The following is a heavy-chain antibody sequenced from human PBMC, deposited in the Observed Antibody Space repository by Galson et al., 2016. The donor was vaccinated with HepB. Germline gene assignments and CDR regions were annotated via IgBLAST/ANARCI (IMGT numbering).Heavy chain of an antibody. CDR1: GYTFTSYY. CDR2: INTSDGVT. V-gene: IGHV1-46*01. J-gene: IGHJ4*02. CDR3: ARAFSGGSPFDY. Sequence: SVKVSCKAAGYTFTSYYIHWVRQAPGQGLEWMGIINTSDGVTTYAQKFQGSVTMTTDTSTTTVYLELSSLRSEDTAIYYCARAFSGGSPFDYWGQGTPVTVSS. D-gene: IGHD6-25*01.